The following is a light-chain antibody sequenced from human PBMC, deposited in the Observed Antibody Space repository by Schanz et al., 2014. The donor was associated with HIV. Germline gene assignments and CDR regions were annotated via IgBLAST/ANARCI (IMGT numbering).Light chain of an antibody. CDR3: QQYYSYPLT. Sequence: EIVLTQSPGTLSLSPGERATLSCRASQTISSRSLAWYQQESGQAPRLLIYGASTRATGIPARFSGSGSGTEFTLTISSLQSEDFATYYCQQYYSYPLTFGGGTKVEIK. J-gene: IGKJ4*01. V-gene: IGKV3-15*01. CDR2: GAS. CDR1: QTISSRS.